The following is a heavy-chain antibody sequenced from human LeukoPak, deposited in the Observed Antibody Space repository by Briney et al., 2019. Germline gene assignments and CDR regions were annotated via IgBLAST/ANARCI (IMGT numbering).Heavy chain of an antibody. CDR3: ARDKAVVVTFFDY. D-gene: IGHD3-22*01. J-gene: IGHJ4*02. CDR2: IYYSGST. CDR1: GGSISSGGYY. V-gene: IGHV4-31*03. Sequence: SETLSLTCTVSGGSISSGGYYWSWIRQHPGKGLEWIGYIYYSGSTYYNPSLKSRITISVDTSQNQFSLRLSSVTAADTAVYYCARDKAVVVTFFDYGGKEPLVTVSS.